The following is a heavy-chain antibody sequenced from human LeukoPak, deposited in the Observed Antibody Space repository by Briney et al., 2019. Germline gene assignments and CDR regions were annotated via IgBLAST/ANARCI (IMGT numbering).Heavy chain of an antibody. CDR3: AKDGAPDYYDSSGYYDY. CDR1: GFTFSSYW. CDR2: IKQDGSEK. V-gene: IGHV3-7*03. D-gene: IGHD3-22*01. Sequence: PGGSLRLSCAASGFTFSSYWMSWVRQAPGKGLEWVANIKQDGSEKYYVDSVKGRFTISRDNAKNSLYLQMNSLRAEDTAVYYCAKDGAPDYYDSSGYYDYWGQGTLVTVSS. J-gene: IGHJ4*02.